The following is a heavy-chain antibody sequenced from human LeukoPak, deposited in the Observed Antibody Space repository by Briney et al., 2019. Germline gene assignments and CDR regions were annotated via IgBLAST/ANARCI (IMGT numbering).Heavy chain of an antibody. CDR3: ARVGYDSSGYYRGYFDY. CDR2: IIPIFGTA. Sequence: SVKISCKASGGTFSSYAISWVRQAPGQGLEWMGGIIPIFGTANYAQKFQGRVTITADESTSTAYMELSSLRSEDTAVYYCARVGYDSSGYYRGYFDYWGQGTLVTVSS. V-gene: IGHV1-69*01. J-gene: IGHJ4*02. CDR1: GGTFSSYA. D-gene: IGHD3-22*01.